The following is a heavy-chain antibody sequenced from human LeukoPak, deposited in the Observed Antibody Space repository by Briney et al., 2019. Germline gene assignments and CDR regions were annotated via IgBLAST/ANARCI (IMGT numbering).Heavy chain of an antibody. Sequence: ASVKVSCKASGYTFTNYDVNWVRQATGQGLEWMGWMNPTSGKAGFAQRFQGRVSMTRNISISTAYMELSSLRSEDTAVYYCARDFFDGHGYTFYYYGMDVWGQGTTVTVSS. V-gene: IGHV1-8*01. CDR2: MNPTSGKA. J-gene: IGHJ6*02. D-gene: IGHD3-22*01. CDR1: GYTFTNYD. CDR3: ARDFFDGHGYTFYYYGMDV.